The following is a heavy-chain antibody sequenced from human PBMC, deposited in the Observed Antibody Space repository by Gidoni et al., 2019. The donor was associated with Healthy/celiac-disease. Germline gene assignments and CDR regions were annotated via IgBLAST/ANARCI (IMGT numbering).Heavy chain of an antibody. J-gene: IGHJ4*02. CDR3: ARDSLYGGFAYYFDY. D-gene: IGHD3-10*02. CDR2: ISSSSSYK. Sequence: EVQLVESGGGLVKPGGSLRLSCAASGFTFSSYSMNWVRQAPGKGLEWVSSISSSSSYKYYADSVKGRFTISRDNAKNSLYLQMNSLRAEDTAVYYCARDSLYGGFAYYFDYWGQGTLVTVSS. CDR1: GFTFSSYS. V-gene: IGHV3-21*01.